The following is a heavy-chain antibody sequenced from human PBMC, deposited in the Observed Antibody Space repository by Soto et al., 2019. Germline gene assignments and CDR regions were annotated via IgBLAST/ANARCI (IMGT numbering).Heavy chain of an antibody. J-gene: IGHJ4*02. CDR1: GYTFTSYG. Sequence: ASVKVSCKASGYTFTSYGISWVRQAPGQGLEWMGWISAYNGNTNYAQKLQGRVTMTTDTSTSTAYMELRSLRSYDTAVYYCARMYSSSWERYFDYWGQGTPVTVSS. CDR2: ISAYNGNT. D-gene: IGHD6-13*01. CDR3: ARMYSSSWERYFDY. V-gene: IGHV1-18*01.